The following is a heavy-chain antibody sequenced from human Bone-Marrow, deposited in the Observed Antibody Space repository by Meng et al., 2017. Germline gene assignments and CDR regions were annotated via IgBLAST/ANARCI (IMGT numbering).Heavy chain of an antibody. Sequence: SETLSLTCTVSGGSISSYYWSWIRQPAGKGLEWIGRIYTSGSTNYNPSLKSRVTMSVDTSKNQFSPKLSSVTAADTAVYYCARGGNRYDILTGSVPNAFDIWGQGTMVTVSS. J-gene: IGHJ3*02. CDR2: IYTSGST. CDR3: ARGGNRYDILTGSVPNAFDI. CDR1: GGSISSYY. D-gene: IGHD3-9*01. V-gene: IGHV4-4*07.